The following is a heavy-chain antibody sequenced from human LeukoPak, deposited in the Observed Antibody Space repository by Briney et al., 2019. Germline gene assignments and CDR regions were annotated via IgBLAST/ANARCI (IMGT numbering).Heavy chain of an antibody. CDR2: IYYSGST. CDR1: GGSISSSSYY. Sequence: SETLSLTCTVSGGSISSSSYYWGWIRQPPGKGLEWIGSIYYSGSTYYNPSLKSRVTISVDTSKNQFSLKLSPVTAADTAVCYCASESMGDRYPDPWGQGTLVTVSS. D-gene: IGHD2-21*02. V-gene: IGHV4-39*01. CDR3: ASESMGDRYPDP. J-gene: IGHJ5*02.